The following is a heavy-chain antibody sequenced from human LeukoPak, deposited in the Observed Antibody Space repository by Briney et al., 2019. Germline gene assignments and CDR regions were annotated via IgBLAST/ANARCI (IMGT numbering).Heavy chain of an antibody. J-gene: IGHJ6*03. CDR1: GGSFSGYY. V-gene: IGHV4-34*01. CDR3: ARTTEGGYTYDYFYYHYMDV. D-gene: IGHD5-18*01. Sequence: SETLSLTCAVYGGSFSGYYWSWIRQPPGKGLEWIGETNHSGSTNYNPSLKSRVTIPVDTSKNQFSLKLSSVTAADTAVYYCARTTEGGYTYDYFYYHYMDVWGKGTTVTVSS. CDR2: TNHSGST.